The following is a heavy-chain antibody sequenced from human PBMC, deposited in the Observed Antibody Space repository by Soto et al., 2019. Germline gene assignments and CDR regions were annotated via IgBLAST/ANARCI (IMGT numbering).Heavy chain of an antibody. CDR1: GYTFPSYG. D-gene: IGHD1-26*01. CDR3: TRDKALVESSPTGLWEFDF. Sequence: QVQLLQSGPEVKKPGASVKVSCKASGYTFPSYGISWVRQAPGQGLEWMGWISTYNGETKYAQKLQGRVTLTTDTPTRTVYMELNSLRLDETAVFFCTRDKALVESSPTGLWEFDFWGQGTLVTVSS. CDR2: ISTYNGET. V-gene: IGHV1-18*04. J-gene: IGHJ4*02.